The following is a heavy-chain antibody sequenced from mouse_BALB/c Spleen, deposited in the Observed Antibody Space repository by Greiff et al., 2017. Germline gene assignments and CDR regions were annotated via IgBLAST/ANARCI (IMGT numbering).Heavy chain of an antibody. V-gene: IGHV5-9-4*01. CDR2: ISSGGSYT. J-gene: IGHJ4*01. D-gene: IGHD2-12*01. CDR1: GFTFSSHA. Sequence: EVKLVESGGGLVKPGGSLKLSCAASGFTFSSHAMSWVRQSPEKRLEWVAEISSGGSYTYYPDTVTGRFTISRDNAKNTLYLEMSSLRSEDTAMYYCAKIRRDYYAMDYWGQGTSVTVSA. CDR3: AKIRRDYYAMDY.